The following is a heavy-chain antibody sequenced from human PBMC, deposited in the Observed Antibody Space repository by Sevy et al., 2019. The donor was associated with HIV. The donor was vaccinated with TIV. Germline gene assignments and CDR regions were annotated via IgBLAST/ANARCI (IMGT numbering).Heavy chain of an antibody. Sequence: GGFLRLSCAASGFTFGDYTMHWVRQAPGKGLEWVSGISWNGDNMAYADSLKGRFTISRDNARNYLFLQMSNLKPEDTAFYYCPRGTTWSGIDDLWGQGTLVTVSS. V-gene: IGHV3-9*01. D-gene: IGHD6-13*01. CDR1: GFTFGDYT. CDR3: PRGTTWSGIDDL. CDR2: ISWNGDNM. J-gene: IGHJ5*02.